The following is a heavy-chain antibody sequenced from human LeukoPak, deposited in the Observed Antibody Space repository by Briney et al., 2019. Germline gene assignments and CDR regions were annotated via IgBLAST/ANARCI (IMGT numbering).Heavy chain of an antibody. V-gene: IGHV3-74*01. D-gene: IGHD2/OR15-2a*01. Sequence: GSLRLSCAASGFTFRNYWMHWVRQAPGKGLVWVSHINSEGSSTSYADSVKGRFTISRDNAKNTLSLQMNSLRAEDTAVYYCAFVRTYGSYWGQGTPVTVSS. CDR2: INSEGSST. J-gene: IGHJ4*02. CDR3: AFVRTYGSY. CDR1: GFTFRNYW.